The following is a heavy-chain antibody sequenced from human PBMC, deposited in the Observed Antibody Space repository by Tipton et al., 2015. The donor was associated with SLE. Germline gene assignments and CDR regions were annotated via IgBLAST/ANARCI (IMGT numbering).Heavy chain of an antibody. J-gene: IGHJ3*02. Sequence: TLSLTCTVSGGSIDTTTYFWNWIRQPAGKGLEWIGRGFASGTTDYNPSLKSRVTMSVDTSRNQFSLKLSSVTSADTAVYYCVRDLDTFDIWGQGTMVTVSS. V-gene: IGHV4-61*02. CDR1: GGSIDTTTYF. CDR2: GFASGTT. CDR3: VRDLDTFDI.